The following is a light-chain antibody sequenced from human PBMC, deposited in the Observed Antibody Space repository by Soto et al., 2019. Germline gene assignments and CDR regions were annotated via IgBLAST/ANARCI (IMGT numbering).Light chain of an antibody. CDR3: CSYAGQTVF. CDR2: EDT. Sequence: QSALTQPASASGSPGQSITISCTGTSSDIVFSNFVSWYQHHPGKAPKLIIYEDTKRPSGASNRFSGSKSGNTASLTISGLQAEDEADYYCCSYAGQTVFFAGGTKLTVL. J-gene: IGLJ2*01. CDR1: SSDIVFSNF. V-gene: IGLV2-23*01.